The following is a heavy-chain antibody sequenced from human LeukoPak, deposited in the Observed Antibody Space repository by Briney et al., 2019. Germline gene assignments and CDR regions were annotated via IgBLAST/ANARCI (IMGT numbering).Heavy chain of an antibody. Sequence: SVKVSCKASGGTFSSYAISWVRQAPGQGLEWMGGIIPIFGTANYAQKFQGRVTITTDESTSTAYMELSSLRSEDTAVYYCARGFEYSSLLSYYYYYMDVWGKGTTVTVSS. CDR2: IIPIFGTA. D-gene: IGHD6-6*01. CDR1: GGTFSSYA. J-gene: IGHJ6*03. CDR3: ARGFEYSSLLSYYYYYMDV. V-gene: IGHV1-69*05.